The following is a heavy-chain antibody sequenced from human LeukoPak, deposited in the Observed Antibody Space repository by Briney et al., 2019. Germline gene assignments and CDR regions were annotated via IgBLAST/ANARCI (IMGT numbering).Heavy chain of an antibody. Sequence: SETLSLTCTVYGGSISISSYYWGWIRQPPGKGLEWIGSIYYSGSTYYNPSLKSRVTISVDTSKNQFSLKLSSVTAADTAVYYCARPSSSSSWPYNWFDPWGQGTLVTVSS. CDR2: IYYSGST. J-gene: IGHJ5*02. D-gene: IGHD6-13*01. CDR1: GGSISISSYY. V-gene: IGHV4-39*01. CDR3: ARPSSSSSWPYNWFDP.